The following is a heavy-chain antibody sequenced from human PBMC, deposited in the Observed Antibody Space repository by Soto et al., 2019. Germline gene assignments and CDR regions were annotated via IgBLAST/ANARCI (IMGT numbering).Heavy chain of an antibody. CDR3: AREEYYDSESPTLDY. V-gene: IGHV1-2*02. Sequence: QVQVVQSGAEVKKPGASVKVSCKASGYTFTGYYMNWVRQAPGQGLEWMGWINPNSGGTNYAQKFQGRVTMTRDTSISTAYMELSRLTSDDTAVYYCAREEYYDSESPTLDYWGQGTLVTVSS. J-gene: IGHJ4*02. CDR1: GYTFTGYY. D-gene: IGHD3-10*01. CDR2: INPNSGGT.